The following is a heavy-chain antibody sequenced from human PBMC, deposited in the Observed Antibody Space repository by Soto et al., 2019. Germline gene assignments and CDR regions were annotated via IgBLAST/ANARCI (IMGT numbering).Heavy chain of an antibody. D-gene: IGHD3-22*01. J-gene: IGHJ4*02. Sequence: GGVLRVTGAAFGFGFSNQWRSWVHQAPGKGLEWVGNIKEDGSEKQYADSVEGRFIISRDNAKNLLYLQMNSLRVDDTAVFYCARDDRTGYYDYWGQGTLVTVSA. CDR3: ARDDRTGYYDY. V-gene: IGHV3-7*05. CDR2: IKEDGSEK. CDR1: GFGFSNQW.